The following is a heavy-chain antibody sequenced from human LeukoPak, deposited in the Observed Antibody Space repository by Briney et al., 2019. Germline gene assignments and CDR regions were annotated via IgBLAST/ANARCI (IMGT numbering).Heavy chain of an antibody. V-gene: IGHV3-9*01. CDR3: ARSYDFWSGWFPSPYFDY. J-gene: IGHJ4*02. D-gene: IGHD3-3*01. CDR2: ISWNSGSI. Sequence: PGGSLRLSCAASGFTFDDYAMHWVRQAPGKGLEWVSGISWNSGSIGYADSVKGRFTISRDNAKNSLYLQMNSLRAEDTAVYYCARSYDFWSGWFPSPYFDYWGQGTLVTVSS. CDR1: GFTFDDYA.